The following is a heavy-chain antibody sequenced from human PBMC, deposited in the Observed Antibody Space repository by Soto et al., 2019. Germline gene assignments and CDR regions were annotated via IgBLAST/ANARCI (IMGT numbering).Heavy chain of an antibody. V-gene: IGHV3-7*01. CDR3: AGDTSYYDRSGSFPFGY. D-gene: IGHD3-22*01. CDR1: GFVLTPYW. CDR2: IKPDGSEK. Sequence: GSLTRSCAASGFVLTPYWMSWVRQARGKGLERVANIKPDGSEKFYVDSVKGRFTISRDNATHSLYLQMNSLRVEERAVYYCAGDTSYYDRSGSFPFGYWGPGTLVTVSS. J-gene: IGHJ4*02.